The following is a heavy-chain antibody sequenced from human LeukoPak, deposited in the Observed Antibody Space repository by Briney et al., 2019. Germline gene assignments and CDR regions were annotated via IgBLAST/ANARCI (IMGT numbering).Heavy chain of an antibody. D-gene: IGHD5/OR15-5a*01. CDR2: IYATGNA. CDR1: GIAVSDTY. J-gene: IGHJ4*02. Sequence: GGSLRLSCAASGIAVSDTYMTWVRQAPGKGLEWISVIYATGNAYYADSVKGRFTISRDNSKNTVYLQMNSLRPEDTAVYYCVRENVILSEGDYFDYWGQGTLVAVSS. CDR3: VRENVILSEGDYFDY. V-gene: IGHV3-66*01.